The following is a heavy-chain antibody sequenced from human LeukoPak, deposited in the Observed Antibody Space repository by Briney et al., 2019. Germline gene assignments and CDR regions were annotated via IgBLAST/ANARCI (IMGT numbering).Heavy chain of an antibody. CDR3: ARGAGDSSGYYQYYFDY. D-gene: IGHD3-22*01. CDR2: INHSGST. V-gene: IGHV4-34*01. CDR1: GDSVSGYY. Sequence: SETLSLTCSVSGDSVSGYYWSWIRQPPGKGLEWIGEINHSGSTNYNPSLKSRVTISVDTSKNQFSLKLSSVTAADTAVYYCARGAGDSSGYYQYYFDYWGQGTLVTVSS. J-gene: IGHJ4*02.